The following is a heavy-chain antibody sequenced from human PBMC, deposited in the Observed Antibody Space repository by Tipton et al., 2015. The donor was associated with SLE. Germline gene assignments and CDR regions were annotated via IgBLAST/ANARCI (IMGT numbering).Heavy chain of an antibody. V-gene: IGHV4-59*02. CDR3: ARGREWNWSPYYMDV. Sequence: TLSLTCTVSGDSVNSRYWIWVRQPAGRGLEWLACRFHDGNITYNPSLKTRLTMSVDTSRDQFSLTLNSVTAADTGIYYCARGREWNWSPYYMDVWGKGTTVTVSS. J-gene: IGHJ6*03. D-gene: IGHD1-1*01. CDR2: RFHDGNI. CDR1: GDSVNSRY.